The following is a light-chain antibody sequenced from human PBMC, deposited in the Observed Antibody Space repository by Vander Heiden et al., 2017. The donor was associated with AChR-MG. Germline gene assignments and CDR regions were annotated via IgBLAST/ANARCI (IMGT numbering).Light chain of an antibody. CDR1: SSDVGGYKR. Sequence: SALTQPASVSGSPGQSITISCTGTSSDVGGYKRVSWYQQHPGKAPKLMIYEVSKRPSGVSNRFSGSKSGNTASLTISGLQAEDEADYYCCSYAGSSSVLFVGGTKLTVL. CDR3: CSYAGSSSVL. CDR2: EVS. J-gene: IGLJ2*01. V-gene: IGLV2-23*02.